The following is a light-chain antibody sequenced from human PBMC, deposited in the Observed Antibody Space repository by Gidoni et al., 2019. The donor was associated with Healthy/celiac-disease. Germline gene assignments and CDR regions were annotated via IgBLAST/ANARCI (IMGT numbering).Light chain of an antibody. V-gene: IGKV1-39*01. CDR1: QSISSY. J-gene: IGKJ2*04. CDR3: QQSYSPCS. CDR2: AAS. Sequence: DIQMTQSPSSLSASVGDRVTITCRASQSISSYLNWYQQKPGKAPKLLIYAASSLQSGVPSRFSGSGSGTDFTLTISSLQPEDFATYYGQQSYSPCSFGQGTKLEIK.